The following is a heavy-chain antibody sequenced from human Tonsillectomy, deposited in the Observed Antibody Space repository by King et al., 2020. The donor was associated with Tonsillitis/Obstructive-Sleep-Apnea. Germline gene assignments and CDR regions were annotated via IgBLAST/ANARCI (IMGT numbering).Heavy chain of an antibody. CDR2: ISGSGGTT. J-gene: IGHJ5*02. D-gene: IGHD5-18*01. CDR3: ARIRTVDTVMVLAWFYP. V-gene: IGHV3-23*04. Sequence: VQLVESGGGLVQPGGSLRLSCAASGFTFSSYAMTWVRQAPGKGLDWVSAISGSGGTTYYADSVKGRFTISRDNSKKTLYLQMNSLRAEDTAVYYRARIRTVDTVMVLAWFYPWGQGTLVTVSS. CDR1: GFTFSSYA.